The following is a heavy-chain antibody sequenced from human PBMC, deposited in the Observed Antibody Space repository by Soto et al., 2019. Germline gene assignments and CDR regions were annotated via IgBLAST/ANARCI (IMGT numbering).Heavy chain of an antibody. CDR2: IYPGDSDT. CDR3: ARTYCSSTSCYMSPAHAFDI. V-gene: IGHV5-51*03. D-gene: IGHD2-2*02. J-gene: IGHJ3*02. Sequence: PGESLKISCKGSGYSFTSYWIGWVRQMPGKGLEWMGIIYPGDSDTRYSPSFQGQVTISADKSISTAYLQWSSLKASDTAMYYCARTYCSSTSCYMSPAHAFDIWGQGTMVTVSS. CDR1: GYSFTSYW.